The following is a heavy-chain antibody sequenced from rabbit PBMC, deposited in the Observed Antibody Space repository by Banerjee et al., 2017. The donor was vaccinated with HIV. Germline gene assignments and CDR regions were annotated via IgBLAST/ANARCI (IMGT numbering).Heavy chain of an antibody. V-gene: IGHV1S40*01. CDR2: IYAGSSGST. CDR3: ARDRAGSGFYFNL. Sequence: QSLEESGGDLVKPGASLTLTCTASGFSFSSSYYMCWVRQAPGKGLEWIACIYAGSSGSTYYASWAKGRFTISKTSSTTVTLQMTSLTAADTATYFCARDRAGSGFYFNLWGQGTLVTVS. D-gene: IGHD8-1*01. CDR1: GFSFSSSYY. J-gene: IGHJ4*01.